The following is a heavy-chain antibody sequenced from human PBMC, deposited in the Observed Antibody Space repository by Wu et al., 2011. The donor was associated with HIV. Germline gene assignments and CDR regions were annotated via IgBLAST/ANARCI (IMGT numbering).Heavy chain of an antibody. CDR1: GGTFSSYA. D-gene: IGHD3-10*01. J-gene: IGHJ6*02. CDR2: IIPIFGTA. V-gene: IGHV1-69*05. CDR3: ARMRIGRSKGFDYYYYYGMDV. Sequence: QVQLVQSGAEVKKPGSSVKVSCKASGGTFSSYAISWVRQAPGQGLEWMGGIIPIFGTANYAQKFQGRVTITTDESTSTAYMELSSLRSEDTAVYYCARMRIGRSKGFDYYYYYGMDVWGQGTTVTVSS.